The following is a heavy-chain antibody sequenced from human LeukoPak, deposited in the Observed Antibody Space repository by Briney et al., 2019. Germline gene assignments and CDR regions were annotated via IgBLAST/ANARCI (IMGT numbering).Heavy chain of an antibody. D-gene: IGHD3-9*01. V-gene: IGHV4-61*02. CDR1: GGSISSGSYY. J-gene: IGHJ6*03. Sequence: SETLSLTCTVSGGSISSGSYYWSWIRQPAGKGLEWIGRIYTSGSTNYNPSLKSRVTMSVDTSKNQFSLKLSSVTAADTAVYYCARGYFALSDYYYYMDVWGKGTTVTISS. CDR3: ARGYFALSDYYYYMDV. CDR2: IYTSGST.